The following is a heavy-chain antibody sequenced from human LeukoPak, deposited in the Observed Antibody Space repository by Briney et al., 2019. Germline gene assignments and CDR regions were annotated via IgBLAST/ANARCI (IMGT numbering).Heavy chain of an antibody. J-gene: IGHJ5*02. CDR2: IWYDGSNE. D-gene: IGHD4-11*01. CDR1: GITFSSFG. CDR3: ARDSPVTAGPFDP. Sequence: GGSLRLSCVAPGITFSSFGMHWVRQAPGKGLEWVAFIWYDGSNEYYADSVRGRFTISRDNSKNTLYLQMNSLRGEDTAVYYCARDSPVTAGPFDPWGQGTLVTVSS. V-gene: IGHV3-33*01.